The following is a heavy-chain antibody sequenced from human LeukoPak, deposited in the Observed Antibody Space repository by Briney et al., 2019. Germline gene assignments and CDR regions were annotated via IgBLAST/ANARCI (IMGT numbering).Heavy chain of an antibody. CDR2: IYYSGNA. CDR3: ASVRRGFGEFSKYYSYYYMDV. CDR1: GGSITSGTYY. D-gene: IGHD3-10*01. V-gene: IGHV4-39*01. J-gene: IGHJ6*03. Sequence: SETLSLTCTVSGGSITSGTYYWGWIRQPPGKGLEWIGSIYYSGNAYHNPSLKSRVTISVDTSKNQFSLRLSSVTAADTAVYYCASVRRGFGEFSKYYSYYYMDVWGKGTTVTISS.